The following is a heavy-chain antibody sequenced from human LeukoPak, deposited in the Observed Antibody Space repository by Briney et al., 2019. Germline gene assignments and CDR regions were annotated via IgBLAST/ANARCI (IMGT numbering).Heavy chain of an antibody. CDR3: ARDLKRGYSSGRYSWGTGSSNDF. CDR1: GYTFTSYG. J-gene: IGHJ4*02. Sequence: ASVKVSCKASGYTFTSYGISWVRQAPGQGLEWMGWISPYNSNTYYAQNLQGRVTMTTDTSTSTTYMELRSLRSDDTAVYYCARDLKRGYSSGRYSWGTGSSNDFWGQGTLVTVSS. CDR2: ISPYNSNT. V-gene: IGHV1-18*01. D-gene: IGHD6-19*01.